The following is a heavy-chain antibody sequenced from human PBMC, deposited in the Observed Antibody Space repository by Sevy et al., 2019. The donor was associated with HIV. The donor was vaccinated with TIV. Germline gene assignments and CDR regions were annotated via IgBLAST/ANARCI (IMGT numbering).Heavy chain of an antibody. V-gene: IGHV1-69*13. CDR2: IIPIFGTA. Sequence: ASVKGSCKASGGTFSSYAINWVRQAPGQGLEWMGGIIPIFGTANYAQKFQGRVTSTADESTSTAYMELSSLRSEDTAVYYCARSFDSEGAFDVWGQGTMVTVSS. J-gene: IGHJ3*01. CDR3: ARSFDSEGAFDV. CDR1: GGTFSSYA.